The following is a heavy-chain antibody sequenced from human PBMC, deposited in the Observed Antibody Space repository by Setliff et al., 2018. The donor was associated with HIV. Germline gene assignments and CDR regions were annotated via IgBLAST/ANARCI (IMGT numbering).Heavy chain of an antibody. J-gene: IGHJ3*02. V-gene: IGHV3-48*01. CDR3: ARDRIDIISDEPRDAFDI. Sequence: GGSLRLSCTASGFTFSRYSMNWVRQAPGKGLEWVAYITADSKVISYAESVKGRFTISRDNAKNSVYLQVNSLRVEDTAMYYCARDRIDIISDEPRDAFDIWGQGTMVTVSS. CDR2: ITADSKVI. D-gene: IGHD2-15*01. CDR1: GFTFSRYS.